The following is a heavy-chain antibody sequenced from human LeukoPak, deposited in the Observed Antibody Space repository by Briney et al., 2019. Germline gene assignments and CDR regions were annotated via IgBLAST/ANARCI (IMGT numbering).Heavy chain of an antibody. D-gene: IGHD5-24*01. CDR3: ATREMATIQDAFDI. CDR1: GYTFTSYY. Sequence: ASVKVSCKASGYTFTSYYMHWVRQAPGQGLEWMGIINPSGGSTIYAQKFQGRVTMTEDTSTDTAYMELSSLRSEDTAVYYCATREMATIQDAFDIWGQGTMVTVSS. V-gene: IGHV1-46*01. J-gene: IGHJ3*02. CDR2: INPSGGST.